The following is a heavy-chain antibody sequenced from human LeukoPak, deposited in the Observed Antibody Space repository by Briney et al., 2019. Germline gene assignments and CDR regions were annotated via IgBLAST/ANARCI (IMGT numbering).Heavy chain of an antibody. CDR2: INPNSGGT. CDR1: GYTFTSYG. CDR3: ARDKYSGSPGAQYYFDY. Sequence: ASVKVSCKASGYTFTSYGISWVRQAPGQGLEWMGWINPNSGGTNYAQKFQGRVTMTRDTSISTAYMELSRLRSDDTAVYYCARDKYSGSPGAQYYFDYWGQGTLVTVSS. V-gene: IGHV1-2*02. D-gene: IGHD1-26*01. J-gene: IGHJ4*02.